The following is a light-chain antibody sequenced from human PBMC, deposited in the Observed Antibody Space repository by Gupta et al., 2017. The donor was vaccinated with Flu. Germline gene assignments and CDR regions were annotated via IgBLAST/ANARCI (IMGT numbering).Light chain of an antibody. CDR2: SNN. V-gene: IGLV1-44*01. CDR3: AAWDDSLNGPV. J-gene: IGLJ3*02. CDR1: SPNLGSNT. Sequence: QSVLTQPPWASGTTGQGVTVTCSGSSPNLGSNTVNWYQQLPGTAPKLLNYSNNRRPSGVPDRFSGSKSGTSASLAIIGLQSEDEADYYCAAWDDSLNGPVFGGGTKLTVL.